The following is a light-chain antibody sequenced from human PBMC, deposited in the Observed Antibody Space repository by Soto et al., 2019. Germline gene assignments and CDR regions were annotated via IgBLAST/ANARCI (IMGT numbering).Light chain of an antibody. CDR2: GAS. CDR1: ESVSSN. Sequence: EIVMTQSPATLSVSPGERATLSCRASESVSSNLAWYQQTPGQAPRLLIYGASTRATGIPARFGGSGSGTEFTLTISSLQSEDFAVYCCQEYPNWPPVHSFGQGTQLEI. CDR3: QEYPNWPPVHS. J-gene: IGKJ2*03. V-gene: IGKV3-15*01.